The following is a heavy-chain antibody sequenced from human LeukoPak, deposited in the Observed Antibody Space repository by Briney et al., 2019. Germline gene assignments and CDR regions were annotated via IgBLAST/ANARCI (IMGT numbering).Heavy chain of an antibody. J-gene: IGHJ4*02. CDR1: GFTFSNAW. CDR3: TTVRGYCSGRSCLGY. Sequence: GGSLRLSCVVSGFTFSNAWLSWVRQAPGKGLEWVGRVKSKIDGGTTDYAAPVKGRFTISRDDSKNTLYLQMNSLKTEDTAVYYCTTVRGYCSGRSCLGYWGQGTLVTVSS. D-gene: IGHD2-15*01. V-gene: IGHV3-15*01. CDR2: VKSKIDGGTT.